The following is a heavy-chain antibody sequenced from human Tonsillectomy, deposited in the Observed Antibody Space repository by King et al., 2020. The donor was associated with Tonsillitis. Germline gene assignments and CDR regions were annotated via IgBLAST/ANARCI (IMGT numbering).Heavy chain of an antibody. Sequence: QLQLVQSGAEVKRPGSSVKVSCKSSGGTFSSHVFSRVRQAPGQGLEWMGGNIPMDGPLTYAQNFRGRVTITADESTSTAYMELSSLRPEDTAVYYCSLLEDYYMDVWGTGTTVTVSS. CDR2: NIPMDGPL. J-gene: IGHJ6*03. CDR3: SLLEDYYMDV. CDR1: GGTFSSHV. D-gene: IGHD5-24*01. V-gene: IGHV1-69*01.